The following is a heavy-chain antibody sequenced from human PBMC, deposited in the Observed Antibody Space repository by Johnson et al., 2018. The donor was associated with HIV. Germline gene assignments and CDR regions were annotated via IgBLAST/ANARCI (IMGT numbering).Heavy chain of an antibody. CDR3: ARDFVAFGECTAFDI. CDR2: INWNGGNT. CDR1: GFTFADYG. V-gene: IGHV3-20*04. J-gene: IGHJ3*02. D-gene: IGHD3-10*01. Sequence: VQLVESGGGVIRPGGSLRLSCAASGFTFADYGMTWVRKAPGKGLEWVSGINWNGGNTGYVDSVKGRFTISRDNAKNSLYLQMNGLRAEDTAFYYCARDFVAFGECTAFDIWGQGTMVTVSS.